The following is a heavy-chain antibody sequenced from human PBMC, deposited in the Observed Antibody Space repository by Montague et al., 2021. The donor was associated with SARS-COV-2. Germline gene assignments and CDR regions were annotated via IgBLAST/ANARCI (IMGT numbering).Heavy chain of an antibody. CDR1: GGSISSSSYH. CDR3: ARLRYYGGNCGFHGLVDY. Sequence: SETLSLTCIVSGGSISSSSYHWGWIRQPPGKGLGWIGTIYYSGSTYYNPSLKSRVTISVDTSKNQFSLKLSSVTAADTAVYYCARLRYYGGNCGFHGLVDYWGQGALVTVSS. CDR2: IYYSGST. D-gene: IGHD4-23*01. V-gene: IGHV4-39*01. J-gene: IGHJ4*02.